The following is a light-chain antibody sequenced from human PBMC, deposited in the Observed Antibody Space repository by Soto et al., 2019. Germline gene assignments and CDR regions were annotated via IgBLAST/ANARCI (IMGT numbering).Light chain of an antibody. CDR2: GNN. CDR3: ATWDDSLDVHV. J-gene: IGLJ1*01. V-gene: IGLV1-44*01. Sequence: QSVLTQPPSASGTPGQTITISCSGGSSNIGINTVNWYEHLPGTAPRLLIYGNNQRPSGVPDRFSGSKSGTSASPAISGLQSEDEGHYYCATWDDSLDVHVFGTGTKVTVL. CDR1: SSNIGINT.